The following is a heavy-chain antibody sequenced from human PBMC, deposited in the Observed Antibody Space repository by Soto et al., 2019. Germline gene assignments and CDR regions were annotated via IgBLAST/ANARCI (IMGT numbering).Heavy chain of an antibody. D-gene: IGHD3-10*01. J-gene: IGHJ6*03. CDR1: GYTFTNHG. Sequence: QVELVQSGVEVKKPGASVKVSCKASGYTFTNHGLSWVRQAPGQGLEWMGWISASNGDTNYAQKFLGRVTVTKDTSTSIGYMEVRSLKSEDTAVYYCARMVRGSKIDHYYYMDVWGKGTTVIVSS. V-gene: IGHV1-18*04. CDR3: ARMVRGSKIDHYYYMDV. CDR2: ISASNGDT.